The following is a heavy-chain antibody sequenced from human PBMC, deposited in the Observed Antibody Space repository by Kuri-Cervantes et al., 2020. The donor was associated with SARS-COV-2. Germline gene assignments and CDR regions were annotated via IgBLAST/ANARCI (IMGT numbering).Heavy chain of an antibody. J-gene: IGHJ5*02. CDR2: IRAYNGNT. Sequence: ASVKVSCKASGYTFTSYGISWVRQAPGQGLEWMGWIRAYNGNTNYAQKLQGRVTITTDTSTSTAYMELRSLRSDATAVYYCARVGIVVVVAAIPDWFDPWGQGTLVTVSS. V-gene: IGHV1-18*01. CDR3: ARVGIVVVVAAIPDWFDP. CDR1: GYTFTSYG. D-gene: IGHD2-15*01.